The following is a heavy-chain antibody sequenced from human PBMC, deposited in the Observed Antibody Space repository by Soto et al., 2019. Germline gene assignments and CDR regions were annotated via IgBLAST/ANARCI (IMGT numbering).Heavy chain of an antibody. CDR2: IYHSGST. CDR3: AAGIAAAGPPGD. V-gene: IGHV4-4*02. CDR1: GGCISSSNW. Sequence: SETLSLSCAVWGGCISSSNWWSWVRQRPGRGLEWSGEIYHSGSTNYNPSLKSRVTISVDKSKNQFSLKLSSVTAAATAVYYCAAGIAAAGPPGDWGQGTLVTVSS. D-gene: IGHD6-13*01. J-gene: IGHJ4*02.